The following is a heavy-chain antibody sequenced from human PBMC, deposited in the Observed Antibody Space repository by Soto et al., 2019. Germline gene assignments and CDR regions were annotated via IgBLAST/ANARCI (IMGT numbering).Heavy chain of an antibody. V-gene: IGHV3-7*03. J-gene: IGHJ4*02. CDR2: LNQDGSEE. CDR3: ARAEDYVYWGGPPKYFDN. D-gene: IGHD3-3*01. Sequence: GGSLRLSCATSGFTFRSYWMSWVRQAPGKGLEWVANLNQDGSEEQDVDSVKGRFTVSRDNAKKSMDLQMNRLRAEDTAVYYCARAEDYVYWGGPPKYFDNWGQGT. CDR1: GFTFRSYW.